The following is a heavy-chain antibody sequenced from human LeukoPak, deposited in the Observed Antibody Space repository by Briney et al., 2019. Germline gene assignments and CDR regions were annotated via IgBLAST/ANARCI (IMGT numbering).Heavy chain of an antibody. CDR2: ISGSGGST. Sequence: GGSLRLSCAVSGVTLSNYGMSWVRQAPGKGLEWVAGISGSGGSTNYADSVKGRFTISRDSPKNTLYLQMNSLRAEDTAVYFCAKRGVVIRVILVGFHKEANYLDSWGQGALVTVSS. J-gene: IGHJ4*02. CDR3: AKRGVVIRVILVGFHKEANYLDS. D-gene: IGHD3-22*01. V-gene: IGHV3-23*01. CDR1: GVTLSNYG.